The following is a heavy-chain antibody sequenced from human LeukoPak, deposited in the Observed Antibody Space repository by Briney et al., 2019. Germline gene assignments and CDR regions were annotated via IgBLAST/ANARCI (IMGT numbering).Heavy chain of an antibody. V-gene: IGHV3-21*03. D-gene: IGHD2-8*01. CDR1: GFPFSTYS. CDR3: ATDGVGIVPGDVFDI. J-gene: IGHJ3*02. CDR2: ISASEKDQ. Sequence: GGSLRLSCAGSGFPFSTYSMNWVRQAPGKDLEWGSFISASEKDQYYADSVKGRFTTSRDNAKNSVYLQMNSLRAEDTAVYYCATDGVGIVPGDVFDIWGQGTMVTVSS.